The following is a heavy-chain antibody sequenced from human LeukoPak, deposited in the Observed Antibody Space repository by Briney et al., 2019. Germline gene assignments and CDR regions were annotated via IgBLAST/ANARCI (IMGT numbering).Heavy chain of an antibody. CDR2: MNPNSGNT. D-gene: IGHD6-13*01. CDR3: ARGLAAAGTSWFDP. CDR1: GYTFTSYD. J-gene: IGHJ5*02. V-gene: IGHV1-8*03. Sequence: GASVKVSCKASGYTFTSYDINWVRQATGQGLEWMGWMNPNSGNTGYAQKFQGRVTITRNTSISTAYMELSSLRSEDTAVYYCARGLAAAGTSWFDPWGQGTLVTVSS.